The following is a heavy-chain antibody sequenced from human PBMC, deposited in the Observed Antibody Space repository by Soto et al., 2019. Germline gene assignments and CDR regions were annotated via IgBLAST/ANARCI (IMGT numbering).Heavy chain of an antibody. CDR1: GGTFSSYA. CDR3: ARDRVGTRPGSYYAPLDY. D-gene: IGHD1-26*01. CDR2: IIPIFGTA. Sequence: SVKVSCKASGGTFSSYAISWVRQAPGQALEWMGGIIPIFGTANYAQKFQGRVTITADESTSTAYMELSSLRSEDTAVYYCARDRVGTRPGSYYAPLDYWGQGTLVTVSS. V-gene: IGHV1-69*13. J-gene: IGHJ4*02.